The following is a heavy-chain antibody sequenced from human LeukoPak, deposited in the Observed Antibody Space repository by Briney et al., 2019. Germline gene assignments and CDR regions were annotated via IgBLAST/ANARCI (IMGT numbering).Heavy chain of an antibody. CDR3: ARIEAAAGTCPDY. CDR2: IYYSGST. CDR1: GGSISSGGYY. V-gene: IGHV4-31*03. J-gene: IGHJ4*02. Sequence: SQTLSLTCTVSGGSISSGGYYWSWIRQHPGKGLEWIGYIYYSGSTYYNPSLKSRVTISVDTSKNQFSLKLSSVTAADTAVYYCARIEAAAGTCPDYWGQGTLVTVSS. D-gene: IGHD6-13*01.